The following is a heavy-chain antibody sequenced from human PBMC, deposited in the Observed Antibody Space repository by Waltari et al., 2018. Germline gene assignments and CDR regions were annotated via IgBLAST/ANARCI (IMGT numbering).Heavy chain of an antibody. CDR1: GYTFTSYY. J-gene: IGHJ4*02. V-gene: IGHV1-46*01. CDR2: INPSGGST. D-gene: IGHD2-21*02. CDR3: VRDPPCNGDCYSGYYFDY. Sequence: QVQLVQSGAEVKKPGASVKVSCKASGYTFTSYYMHWVRQAPGQGLEWMGIINPSGGSTSYAQKFQGRGTMTRDTSTSTVYMELSSLRSEDTAVYYCVRDPPCNGDCYSGYYFDYWGQGTLVTVSS.